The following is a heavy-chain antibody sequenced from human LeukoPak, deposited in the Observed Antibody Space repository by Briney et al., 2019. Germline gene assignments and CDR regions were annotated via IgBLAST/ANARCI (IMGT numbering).Heavy chain of an antibody. V-gene: IGHV3-74*01. CDR3: ASRVGELLRDAFDI. CDR1: GFTFSFFW. Sequence: GGSLRLSCAASGFTFSFFWMHWVRQAPGKGLVWVSRVNSDGSSTTYADSVKGRFTISRDNAKNTLYLQMNSLRAEDTAVYYCASRVGELLRDAFDIWGQGTMVTVSS. CDR2: VNSDGSST. D-gene: IGHD3-10*01. J-gene: IGHJ3*02.